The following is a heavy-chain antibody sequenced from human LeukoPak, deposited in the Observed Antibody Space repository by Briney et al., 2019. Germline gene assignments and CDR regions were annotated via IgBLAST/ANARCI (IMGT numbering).Heavy chain of an antibody. D-gene: IGHD3-22*01. Sequence: ASVKVSCKASGYTFTGYYMHWVRQAPGQGLEWMGWINPNSGGTNYAQKFQGRVTMTRDTSISTAYMELSRLRSDDTAVYYCARVYGYYDNGDYWGQGTLVTVSS. V-gene: IGHV1-2*02. J-gene: IGHJ4*02. CDR3: ARVYGYYDNGDY. CDR1: GYTFTGYY. CDR2: INPNSGGT.